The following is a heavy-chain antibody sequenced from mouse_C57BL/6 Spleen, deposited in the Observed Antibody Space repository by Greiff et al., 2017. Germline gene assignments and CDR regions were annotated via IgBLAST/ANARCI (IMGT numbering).Heavy chain of an antibody. CDR2: ISSGSSTI. V-gene: IGHV5-17*01. D-gene: IGHD1-1*01. Sequence: EVKLQESGGGLVKPGGSLKLSCAASGFTFSDYGMHWVRQAPEKGLEWVAYISSGSSTIYYADTVKGRFTISRDNAKNTLFLQMTSLRSEDTAMYYCARGRYYYGSSYGYFDVWGTGTTVTVSS. CDR1: GFTFSDYG. J-gene: IGHJ1*03. CDR3: ARGRYYYGSSYGYFDV.